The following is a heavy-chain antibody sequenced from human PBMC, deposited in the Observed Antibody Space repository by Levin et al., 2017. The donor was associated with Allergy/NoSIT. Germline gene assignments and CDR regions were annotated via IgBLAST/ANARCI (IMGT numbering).Heavy chain of an antibody. CDR2: ISGSGGST. J-gene: IGHJ6*03. D-gene: IGHD2-15*01. CDR1: GFTFSSYA. CDR3: AKDWRSGGNDYYYYYYMDV. V-gene: IGHV3-23*01. Sequence: GESLKISCAASGFTFSSYAMSWVRQAPGKGLEWVSAISGSGGSTYYADSVKGRFTISRDNSKNTLYLQMNSLRAEDTAVYYCAKDWRSGGNDYYYYYYMDVWGKGTTVTVSS.